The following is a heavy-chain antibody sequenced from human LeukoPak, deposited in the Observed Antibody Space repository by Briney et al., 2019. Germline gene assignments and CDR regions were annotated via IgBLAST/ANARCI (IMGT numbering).Heavy chain of an antibody. CDR1: GGSISSYY. CDR3: ARDYGGNSITFGI. J-gene: IGHJ3*02. D-gene: IGHD4-23*01. Sequence: SETLSLTYTVSGGSISSYYWSWIRQPPRKGLEWIGYIAYSWSTIYNPSLKSRVTITLDTSKNLFSLKLTSVTAADTAVYYCARDYGGNSITFGIWGQGTMVTVSS. CDR2: IAYSWST. V-gene: IGHV4-59*01.